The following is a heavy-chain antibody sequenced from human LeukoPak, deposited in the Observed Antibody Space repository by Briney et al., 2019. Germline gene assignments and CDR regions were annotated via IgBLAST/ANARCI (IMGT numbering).Heavy chain of an antibody. V-gene: IGHV4-30-4*02. J-gene: IGHJ4*02. Sequence: SDTVSLTCTLSGGSISRGDYYWTWIRQPRGKGLEWIGYIYYSGSAFYNPSLKSRVTISVQASKHQFSLRLSSGTAADAAMYYCALRRQSGYLDYWGQGTLVTVSS. CDR2: IYYSGSA. CDR1: GGSISRGDYY. CDR3: ALRRQSGYLDY. D-gene: IGHD5-24*01.